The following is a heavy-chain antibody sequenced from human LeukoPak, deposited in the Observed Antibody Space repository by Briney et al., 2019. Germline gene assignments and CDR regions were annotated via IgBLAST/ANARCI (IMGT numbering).Heavy chain of an antibody. V-gene: IGHV1-3*01. D-gene: IGHD3-22*01. CDR3: ARDEIYYYDSSGYYR. Sequence: ASVKVSCKGSGYTFTSYAMHWVRQAPGQRLEWMGWINAGNGNTKYSQKFQGRVTITRDTSASTAYMELSSLRSEDTAVYYCARDEIYYYDSSGYYRWGQGTLVTVSS. J-gene: IGHJ5*02. CDR2: INAGNGNT. CDR1: GYTFTSYA.